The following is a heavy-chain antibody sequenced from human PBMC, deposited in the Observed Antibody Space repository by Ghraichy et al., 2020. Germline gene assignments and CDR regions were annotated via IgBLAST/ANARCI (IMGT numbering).Heavy chain of an antibody. D-gene: IGHD3-10*01. CDR3: ARVNGSGSYIYYYYMDV. J-gene: IGHJ6*03. CDR2: IIPIFGTA. V-gene: IGHV1-69*13. Sequence: SVKVSCKASGGTFSSYAISWVRQAPGQGLEWMGGIIPIFGTANYAQKFQGRVTITADESTSTAYMELSSLRSEDTAVYYCARVNGSGSYIYYYYMDVWGKGTTVTVSS. CDR1: GGTFSSYA.